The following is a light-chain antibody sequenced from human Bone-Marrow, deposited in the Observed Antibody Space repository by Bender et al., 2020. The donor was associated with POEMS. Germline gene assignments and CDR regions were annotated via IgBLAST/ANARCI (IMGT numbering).Light chain of an antibody. CDR2: DGN. CDR3: STYRTSST. V-gene: IGLV2-14*02. J-gene: IGLJ2*01. Sequence: QSALTQPASVSGSPGQSITISCTGTSSDVGTYNLVSWYQHHPGTAPELMIYDGNNRPSGVSNRFSGSKSVNTASLTIPGLQAEDEAHYYCSTYRTSSTFGGGTKVTVL. CDR1: SSDVGTYNL.